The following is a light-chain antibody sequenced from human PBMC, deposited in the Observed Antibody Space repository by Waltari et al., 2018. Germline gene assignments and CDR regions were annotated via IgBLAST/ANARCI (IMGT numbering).Light chain of an antibody. CDR1: QSVLSGSNNRNY. CDR2: WAS. Sequence: DIVMTQSPDSLAVSLGERATINCKSSQSVLSGSNNRNYLAWYQQRPGQPPKKLIYWASTRESGVPDRISGSGSGTDFTLTISSLQADDVAVYYCQQYYSTPWTFGQGTKVEIK. V-gene: IGKV4-1*01. J-gene: IGKJ1*01. CDR3: QQYYSTPWT.